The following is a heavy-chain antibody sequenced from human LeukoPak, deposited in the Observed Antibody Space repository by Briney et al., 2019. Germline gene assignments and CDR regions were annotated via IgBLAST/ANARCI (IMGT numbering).Heavy chain of an antibody. CDR3: ARIPWTRYYYYYMDV. J-gene: IGHJ6*03. CDR1: GGSISSSSYY. Sequence: SETLSLTCTVSGGSISSSSYYWGWIRQPPGKGLEWIGSIYYSGSTYYNPSLKSRVTISVDTSKNQFSLKLSSVTAADTAVYYCARIPWTRYYYYYMDVWGKGTTVIVSS. D-gene: IGHD2-21*01. CDR2: IYYSGST. V-gene: IGHV4-39*07.